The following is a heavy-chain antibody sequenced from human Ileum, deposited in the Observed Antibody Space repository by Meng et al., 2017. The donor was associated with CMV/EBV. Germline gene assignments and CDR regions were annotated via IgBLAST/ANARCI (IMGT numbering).Heavy chain of an antibody. CDR3: AKDGGYCSSTSCPRSRFDP. CDR2: IRYDGSNK. Sequence: TFSSYGMHWVRQAPGKGLEWVAFIRYDGSNKYYADSVKGRFTISRDNSKNTLYLQMNSLRAEDTAVYYCAKDGGYCSSTSCPRSRFDPWGQGTLVTVSS. V-gene: IGHV3-30*02. D-gene: IGHD2-2*01. CDR1: TFSSYG. J-gene: IGHJ5*02.